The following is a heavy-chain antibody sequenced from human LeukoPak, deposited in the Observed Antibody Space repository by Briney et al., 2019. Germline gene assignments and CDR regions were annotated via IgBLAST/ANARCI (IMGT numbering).Heavy chain of an antibody. D-gene: IGHD3-22*01. CDR3: ARAGSTMIVVPDAFDI. Sequence: SETLSLTCAVYGGSFSGYYWSWIRQPPGKGLEWIGEINHSGSTNYNPSLKSRVTISVDTSKNQFSLKLSSVTAADTAVYYCARAGSTMIVVPDAFDIWGQGTMVTVSS. CDR1: GGSFSGYY. V-gene: IGHV4-34*01. J-gene: IGHJ3*02. CDR2: INHSGST.